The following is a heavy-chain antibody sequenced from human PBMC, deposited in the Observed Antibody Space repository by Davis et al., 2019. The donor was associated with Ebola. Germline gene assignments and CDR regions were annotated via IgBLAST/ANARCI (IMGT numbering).Heavy chain of an antibody. D-gene: IGHD2-2*01. V-gene: IGHV3-23*01. Sequence: PGGSLRLSCAASGFTFSSYAMHWVRQAPGKGLEWVSAVSAGGESTYYADSVKGRFTISRDNSKNTVYLQVNSLRVEDTAVYYCAKWGTGYQGWGQGTLVTVSS. CDR2: VSAGGEST. J-gene: IGHJ4*02. CDR3: AKWGTGYQG. CDR1: GFTFSSYA.